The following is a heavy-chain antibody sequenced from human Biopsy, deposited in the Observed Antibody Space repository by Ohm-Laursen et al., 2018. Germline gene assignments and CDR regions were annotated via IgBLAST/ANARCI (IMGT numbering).Heavy chain of an antibody. CDR3: ARGNVDTPNHRFDY. J-gene: IGHJ4*02. D-gene: IGHD5-18*01. V-gene: IGHV1-46*01. CDR1: GYTLSRYY. CDR2: IAPSGGTT. Sequence: ATVKISCKASGYTLSRYYMHWVRQAPGQGLEWMGIIAPSGGTTSYGQKFQGRVIMTRDTSTSTVCMELSSLRSEDTAVYFCARGNVDTPNHRFDYWGQGTLVTVSS.